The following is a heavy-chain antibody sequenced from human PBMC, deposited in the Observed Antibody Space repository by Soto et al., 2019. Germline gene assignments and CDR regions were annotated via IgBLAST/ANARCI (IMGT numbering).Heavy chain of an antibody. V-gene: IGHV3-30-3*01. CDR3: ARDKRDLRFLEWSYYFDF. CDR1: GFTFRGSA. Sequence: GESLKISCAASGFTFRGSAMHWVRQAPCKGLEWVAVISYDGSNKYYADSVKGRFTISRDNSKNTLYLQMNSLRAEDTAVYYCARDKRDLRFLEWSYYFDFRGQGTLVTVSS. J-gene: IGHJ4*02. CDR2: ISYDGSNK. D-gene: IGHD3-3*01.